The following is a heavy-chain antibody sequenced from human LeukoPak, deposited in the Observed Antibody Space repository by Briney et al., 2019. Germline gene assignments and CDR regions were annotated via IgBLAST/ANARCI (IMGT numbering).Heavy chain of an antibody. V-gene: IGHV4-34*01. J-gene: IGHJ4*02. CDR2: INHSGST. CDR3: ARGLGLLD. D-gene: IGHD2-15*01. CDR1: GGSFSGYY. Sequence: SETLSLTCAVYGGSFSGYYWSWIRQPPGKGLEWIREINHSGSTNYNPSLKSRVTISVDTSKNQFSLKLSSVTAADTAVYYCARGLGLLDWGQGTLVTVSS.